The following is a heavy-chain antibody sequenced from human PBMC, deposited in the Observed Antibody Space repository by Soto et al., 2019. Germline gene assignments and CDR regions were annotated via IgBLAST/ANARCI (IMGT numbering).Heavy chain of an antibody. CDR2: ISGSGGGT. CDR1: GLTFSNYA. V-gene: IGHV3-23*01. J-gene: IGHJ4*02. Sequence: EVQLLESGGGLVQPGGSLRRSCPASGLTFSNYAMRLVRQAPGKGLEWVSGISGSGGGTYSADSVKGRFTISRDNSKNTLHLQMNSLRADDTAVYYCAKHMITFGGVIVHPYYFDYVGQGNLVTVSS. D-gene: IGHD3-16*02. CDR3: AKHMITFGGVIVHPYYFDY.